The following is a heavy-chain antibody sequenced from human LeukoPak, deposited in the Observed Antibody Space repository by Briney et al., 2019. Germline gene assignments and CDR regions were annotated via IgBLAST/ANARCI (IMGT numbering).Heavy chain of an antibody. V-gene: IGHV5-51*01. CDR3: ASAMDYYYYGMDV. Sequence: TGESLKISCKGSGYSFTSYWIGWERQIPGKGLEWMGIIYPGDSDTRYSPSFQGQVTISADKSISTAYLQWSSLKASDTAMYYCASAMDYYYYGMDVWGQGTTVTVSS. CDR1: GYSFTSYW. J-gene: IGHJ6*02. CDR2: IYPGDSDT.